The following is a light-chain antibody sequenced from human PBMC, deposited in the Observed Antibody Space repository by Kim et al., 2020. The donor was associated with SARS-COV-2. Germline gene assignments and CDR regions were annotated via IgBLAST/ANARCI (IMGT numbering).Light chain of an antibody. J-gene: IGKJ1*01. CDR2: GAS. CDR1: QSISSN. V-gene: IGKV3-15*01. Sequence: EIVMTQSPATLSVSPGERVTLSCRASQSISSNLGWYQQKPGQAPRLLIYGASTRATVIPVRFSGSGSGTEFTLTISSLQSEDFAVYCCQQYNDWPWTFGQGTKVDIK. CDR3: QQYNDWPWT.